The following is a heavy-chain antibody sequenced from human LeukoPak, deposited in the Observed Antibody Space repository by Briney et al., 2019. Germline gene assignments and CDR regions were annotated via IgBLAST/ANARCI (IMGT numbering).Heavy chain of an antibody. CDR3: ARGGIVGALNWFDP. V-gene: IGHV1-2*02. CDR2: INPNSGGT. J-gene: IGHJ5*02. CDR1: VYTFTGYY. Sequence: ASVKVSCKASVYTFTGYYMHWVRQAPGQGLDWMGWINPNSGGTNYAQKFQGRVTMTRDTSISTAYMELSRLRSDDTAVYYCARGGIVGALNWFDPWGQGTPVTVSS. D-gene: IGHD1-26*01.